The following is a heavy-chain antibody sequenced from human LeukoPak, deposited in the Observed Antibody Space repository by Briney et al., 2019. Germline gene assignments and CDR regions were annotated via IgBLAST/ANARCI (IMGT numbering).Heavy chain of an antibody. V-gene: IGHV1-69*01. Sequence: SVKVSCKASGGTFSSYAISWVRQAPGQGLEWMGGIIPIFGTANYAQKFQGRVTITADESTSTAYMELSSLRSEDTAVYYCARDRGKSRYYYHGMDVWGQGTTVTVSS. D-gene: IGHD1-14*01. CDR2: IIPIFGTA. CDR1: GGTFSSYA. J-gene: IGHJ6*02. CDR3: ARDRGKSRYYYHGMDV.